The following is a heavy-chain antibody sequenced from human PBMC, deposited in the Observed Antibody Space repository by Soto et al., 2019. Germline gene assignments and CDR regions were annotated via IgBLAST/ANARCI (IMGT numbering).Heavy chain of an antibody. Sequence: VQMVESGGGVVQPGRSLRLSCAASGFSFSAFGMQWVRQAPGGGLEAVAFISNDGRHASYADSVRGLFTISRDNSKNSLSLLLNSLTADDTVVDYCIWVMDFWGQGSLVTVSS. CDR2: ISNDGRHA. CDR1: GFSFSAFG. J-gene: IGHJ4*02. D-gene: IGHD3-16*01. V-gene: IGHV3-30*04. CDR3: IWVMDF.